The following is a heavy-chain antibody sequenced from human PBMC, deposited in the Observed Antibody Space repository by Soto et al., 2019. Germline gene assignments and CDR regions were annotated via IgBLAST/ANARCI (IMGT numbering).Heavy chain of an antibody. CDR3: ARTPYYDSSGYYYQYGMDV. J-gene: IGHJ6*02. D-gene: IGHD3-22*01. CDR2: IYRSGST. V-gene: IGHV3-53*01. Sequence: GGSLRLSCAASGFSVNNNYMSWVRQAPGKGLEWVSVIYRSGSTYYADSVKGRFTISRDNSENTLYLQMNSLRAEDTAVYYCARTPYYDSSGYYYQYGMDVWGQGTTVTVSS. CDR1: GFSVNNNY.